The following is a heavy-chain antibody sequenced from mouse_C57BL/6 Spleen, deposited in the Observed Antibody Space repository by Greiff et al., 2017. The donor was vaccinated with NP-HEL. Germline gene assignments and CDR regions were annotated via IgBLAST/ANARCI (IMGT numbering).Heavy chain of an antibody. Sequence: EVMLVESGGGLVKPGGSLKLSCAASGFTFSDYGMHWVRQAPEKGLEWVAYISSGSSTIYYADTVKGRFTISRDNAKNTLFLQMTSLRSEDTAMYYCAKGTTVVPYYAMDYWGQGTSVTVSS. V-gene: IGHV5-17*01. CDR2: ISSGSSTI. CDR3: AKGTTVVPYYAMDY. J-gene: IGHJ4*01. D-gene: IGHD1-1*01. CDR1: GFTFSDYG.